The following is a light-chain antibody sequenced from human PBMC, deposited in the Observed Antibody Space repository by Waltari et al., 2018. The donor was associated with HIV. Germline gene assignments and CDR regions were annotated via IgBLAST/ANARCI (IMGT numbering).Light chain of an antibody. V-gene: IGKV4-1*01. J-gene: IGKJ1*01. CDR1: QSVLHSSNNKNY. CDR2: WAS. Sequence: DIVMTQSPDSLAVSLGERATLNCKSSQSVLHSSNNKNYLAWYQQKPGQPPQLLIYWASTRESGVPDRFSGRGSETDFTLTISSLQAEDVAVYYCQQYYSTPRTFGQGTKVEIK. CDR3: QQYYSTPRT.